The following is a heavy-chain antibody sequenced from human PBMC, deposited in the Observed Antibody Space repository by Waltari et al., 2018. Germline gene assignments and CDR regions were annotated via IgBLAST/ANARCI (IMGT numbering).Heavy chain of an antibody. V-gene: IGHV1-69*01. Sequence: QVQLVQSGAEVKKPGSSVKVSCKASGGTFSSYAISWMRHAPGQGLGWMGGIIPIFGTANYAQKFQGRVTITADESTSTAYMELSSLRSEDTAVYYCARGTHDYGDYVDYYYYGMDVWGQGTTVTVSS. D-gene: IGHD4-17*01. CDR2: IIPIFGTA. J-gene: IGHJ6*02. CDR3: ARGTHDYGDYVDYYYYGMDV. CDR1: GGTFSSYA.